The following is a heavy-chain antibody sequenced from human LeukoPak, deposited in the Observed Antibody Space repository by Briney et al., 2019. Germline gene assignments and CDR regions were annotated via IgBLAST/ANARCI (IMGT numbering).Heavy chain of an antibody. V-gene: IGHV3-7*01. CDR3: ARGVSPNWFDP. CDR1: GFTFSSYA. CDR2: IKQDGSEK. Sequence: GGSLRLSCAASGFTFSSYAMSWVRQAPGKGLEWVANIKQDGSEKYYVDSVKGRFTISRDNAENSLYLQMNSLRAEDTAVYYCARGVSPNWFDPWGQGTLVTVSS. J-gene: IGHJ5*02.